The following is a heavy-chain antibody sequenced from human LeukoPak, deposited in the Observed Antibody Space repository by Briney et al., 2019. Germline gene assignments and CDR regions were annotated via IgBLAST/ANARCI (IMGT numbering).Heavy chain of an antibody. CDR3: ARDNSGYDYGRYYYYYMDV. Sequence: GGSLRLSCAASGFTFDDYAMHWVRQAPGRGLEWVSGISWNSGNIDYADSVKGRFTISRDNAKNSLYLQMNSLRAEDTAVYYCARDNSGYDYGRYYYYYMDVWGKGTTVTISS. D-gene: IGHD5-12*01. CDR2: ISWNSGNI. V-gene: IGHV3-9*01. J-gene: IGHJ6*03. CDR1: GFTFDDYA.